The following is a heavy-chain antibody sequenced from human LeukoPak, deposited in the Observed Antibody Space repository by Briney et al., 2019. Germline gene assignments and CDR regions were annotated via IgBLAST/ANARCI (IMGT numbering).Heavy chain of an antibody. CDR2: IAPIFGTP. CDR3: ASHFRSNHYYFYYMDV. CDR1: GGTFDRYA. J-gene: IGHJ6*03. Sequence: EASVTVSCKASGGTFDRYAISWVRQAPGQGLEWMGGIAPIFGTPNYAQNFQGRVTITTDESTSTAYMELGSLRSDDTAVYYCASHFRSNHYYFYYMDVWGTGTTVTVSS. V-gene: IGHV1-69*05. D-gene: IGHD3-16*02.